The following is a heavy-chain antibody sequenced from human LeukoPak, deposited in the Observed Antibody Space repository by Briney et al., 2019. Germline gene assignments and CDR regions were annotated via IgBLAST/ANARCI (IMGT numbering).Heavy chain of an antibody. D-gene: IGHD1-26*01. V-gene: IGHV3-11*05. J-gene: IGHJ4*02. Sequence: GGSLRLSCAATGFTFSDYYMTWIRQAPGKGLEWVSFISSSSSYTNYADSVKGRLTISRDNAKNSLYLQMNSLRAVDTAVYYCARVGEYSGSYCDYWGQGTLVTVSS. CDR2: ISSSSSYT. CDR3: ARVGEYSGSYCDY. CDR1: GFTFSDYY.